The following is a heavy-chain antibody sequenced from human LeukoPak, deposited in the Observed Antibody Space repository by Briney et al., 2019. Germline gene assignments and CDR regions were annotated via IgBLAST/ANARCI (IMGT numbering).Heavy chain of an antibody. CDR1: GFTFSSYA. V-gene: IGHV3-30-3*01. Sequence: GRSLRLSCAASGFTFSSYAMHWVRQAPGKGLEWVAVISYDGSNKYYADSVKSRFTISRDNSKNTLYLQMNSLRAEDTAVYYCARDQEYSSGWYPYYFDYWGQGTLVTVSS. J-gene: IGHJ4*02. CDR3: ARDQEYSSGWYPYYFDY. D-gene: IGHD6-19*01. CDR2: ISYDGSNK.